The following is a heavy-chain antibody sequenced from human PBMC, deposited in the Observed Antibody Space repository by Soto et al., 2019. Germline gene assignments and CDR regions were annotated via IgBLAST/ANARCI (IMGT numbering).Heavy chain of an antibody. CDR1: GFTFSSYS. Sequence: GGSLRLSCAASGFTFSSYSMNWVRQAPGKGLEWVSSISSSSSYIYYADSVKGRFTISRDNAKNSLYLQMNSLRAEDMAVYYCARGPQYSSGWYYFDYWGQGTLVTVSS. V-gene: IGHV3-21*01. CDR2: ISSSSSYI. D-gene: IGHD6-19*01. CDR3: ARGPQYSSGWYYFDY. J-gene: IGHJ4*02.